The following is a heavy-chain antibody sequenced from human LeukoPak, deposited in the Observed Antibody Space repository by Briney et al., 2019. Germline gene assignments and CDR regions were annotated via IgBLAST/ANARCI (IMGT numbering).Heavy chain of an antibody. CDR2: IKGDESAK. D-gene: IGHD1-26*01. J-gene: IGHJ4*02. V-gene: IGHV3-7*01. Sequence: PGGSLRLSCAASGLTFSTYWMAWVRQAPGKGLEWVANIKGDESAKHQADSVKGRFTIFRDNAQRSVYLQMSSLRGEDTAVYYCARDVGGSLDYWGQGTLVTVSS. CDR1: GLTFSTYW. CDR3: ARDVGGSLDY.